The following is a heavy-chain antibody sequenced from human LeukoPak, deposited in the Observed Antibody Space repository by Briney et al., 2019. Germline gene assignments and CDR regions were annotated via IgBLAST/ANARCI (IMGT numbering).Heavy chain of an antibody. Sequence: GGSLRLSCAASGFTFSSYGMHWVRQAPGKGLEWVAFIRYDGSNKYYADSVKGRFTISRDNSKNTLYLQMNSLRAEDTAVYYCAKASISGDYGDLYYYYYMDVWGKGTTVTVSS. CDR1: GFTFSSYG. J-gene: IGHJ6*03. V-gene: IGHV3-30*02. CDR3: AKASISGDYGDLYYYYYMDV. CDR2: IRYDGSNK. D-gene: IGHD4-17*01.